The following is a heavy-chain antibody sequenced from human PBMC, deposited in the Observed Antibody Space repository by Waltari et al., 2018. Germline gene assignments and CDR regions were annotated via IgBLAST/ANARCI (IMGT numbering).Heavy chain of an antibody. Sequence: QLLDGGAGVLQPGRSLRRCGAGAGFMSDHFILFCVCPAPGKGLGWVALISYDGIFENYADSVKGRFAISRDNSNNTLFLQMNSLRPEDTAVYYCVRDFNDYRWGTYRSLAYWGQGTLVTVSS. CDR1: GFMSDHF. CDR3: VRDFNDYRWGTYRSLAY. V-gene: IGHV3-30*09. J-gene: IGHJ4*02. CDR2: ISYDGIFE. D-gene: IGHD3-16*02.